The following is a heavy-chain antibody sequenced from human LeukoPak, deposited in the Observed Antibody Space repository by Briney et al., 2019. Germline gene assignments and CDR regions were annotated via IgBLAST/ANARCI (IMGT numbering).Heavy chain of an antibody. V-gene: IGHV3-23*01. Sequence: GGSLRLSCAASGFTFSSYAMSWVRQAPGKGLGWVSAISGSGGSTYYADSVKGRFTISRDNSKNTLYLQMNSLRAEDTAVYYCAVGPTRILYSNRFDPWGQGTLVTVSS. CDR2: ISGSGGST. D-gene: IGHD2-8*01. CDR1: GFTFSSYA. CDR3: AVGPTRILYSNRFDP. J-gene: IGHJ5*02.